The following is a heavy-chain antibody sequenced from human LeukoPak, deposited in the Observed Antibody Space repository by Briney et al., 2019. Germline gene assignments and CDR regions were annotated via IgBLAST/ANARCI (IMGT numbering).Heavy chain of an antibody. D-gene: IGHD2-2*01. CDR3: ARDSTSPNYGMDV. J-gene: IGHJ6*02. Sequence: GGSLRLSCAASGFTFSSYEMTWVRQAPGKGLEWVSYISSSGSTIYYADSVKGRFTISRDNAKNSLYLQMNSLRAEDTAVYYCARDSTSPNYGMDVWGQGTTVTVSS. V-gene: IGHV3-48*03. CDR1: GFTFSSYE. CDR2: ISSSGSTI.